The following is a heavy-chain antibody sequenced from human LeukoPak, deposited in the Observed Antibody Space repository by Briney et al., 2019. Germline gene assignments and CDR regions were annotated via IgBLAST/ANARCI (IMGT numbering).Heavy chain of an antibody. D-gene: IGHD3-10*01. CDR3: ARQMSGWFDP. J-gene: IGHJ5*02. CDR2: IYYSGST. CDR1: GGSISSSSYF. Sequence: SGTLSLTCTVSGGSISSSSYFWGWIRQPPGKGLEWLGAIYYSGSTYCNPSLKSRLTISVDTSKNQFSLILSSVTAADTAVYYCARQMSGWFDPWGQGTLVTVSS. V-gene: IGHV4-39*01.